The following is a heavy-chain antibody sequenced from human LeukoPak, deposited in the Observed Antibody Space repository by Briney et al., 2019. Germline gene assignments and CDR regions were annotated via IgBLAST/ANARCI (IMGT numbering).Heavy chain of an antibody. V-gene: IGHV4-30-4*01. CDR2: IYYSGST. J-gene: IGHJ3*02. D-gene: IGHD3-9*01. Sequence: SETLSLTCTVSGGSISSGDYHWSWIRQPPGKGLEWIGYIYYSGSTYYNPSLKSRVTISVDPSKNQFSLKLSSVTAADTAVYYCAMEYYDILAGAFDIWGQGTMVTVSS. CDR1: GGSISSGDYH. CDR3: AMEYYDILAGAFDI.